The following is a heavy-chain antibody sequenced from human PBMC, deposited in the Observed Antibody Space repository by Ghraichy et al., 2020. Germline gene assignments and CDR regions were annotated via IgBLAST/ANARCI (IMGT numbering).Heavy chain of an antibody. CDR3: AGSRPGVGAMHRLDY. J-gene: IGHJ4*02. V-gene: IGHV3-53*01. D-gene: IGHD2-2*01. CDR2: IFSGGSS. CDR1: GFSVSSNY. Sequence: GGSLRLSCEASGFSVSSNYMSWVRQAPGKGLEWVSIIFSGGSSYYADSVKGRFTISRDNSKNTLYLQMDSLRGEDTAVYYCAGSRPGVGAMHRLDYWGQGTLVTVSS.